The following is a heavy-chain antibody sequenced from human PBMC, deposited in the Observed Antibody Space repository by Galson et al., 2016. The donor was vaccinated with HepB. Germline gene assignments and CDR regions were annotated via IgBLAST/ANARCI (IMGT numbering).Heavy chain of an antibody. Sequence: CAISGDSVSSDSTSWNWIRQSPSRGLEWLGRTYYRSKWYNDYAASAESRITINPDTSNNQFSLRLDSVTPEDTAVYCCARGSTLHSWGQGTLVTVSS. V-gene: IGHV6-1*01. J-gene: IGHJ4*02. D-gene: IGHD1-26*01. CDR3: ARGSTLHS. CDR1: GDSVSSDSTS. CDR2: TYYRSKWYN.